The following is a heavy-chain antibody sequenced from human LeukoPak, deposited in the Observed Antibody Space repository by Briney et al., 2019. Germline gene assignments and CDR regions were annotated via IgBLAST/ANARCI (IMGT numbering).Heavy chain of an antibody. CDR1: GGSISSYY. J-gene: IGHJ4*02. D-gene: IGHD5-12*01. Sequence: SETLSHTCTVSGGSISSYYWSWIRQPPGKGLEWIGYIYYSGSTNYNPSLKSRVTISVDTSKNQFSLKLSSVTAADTAVYYCARSGRDGYWAPFDYWGQGTLVTVSS. CDR2: IYYSGST. CDR3: ARSGRDGYWAPFDY. V-gene: IGHV4-59*08.